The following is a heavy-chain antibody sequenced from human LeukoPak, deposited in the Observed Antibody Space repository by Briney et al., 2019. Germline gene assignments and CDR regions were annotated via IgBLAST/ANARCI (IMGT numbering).Heavy chain of an antibody. D-gene: IGHD6-6*01. J-gene: IGHJ6*03. V-gene: IGHV3-20*04. CDR1: GFSFDDLG. Sequence: GGSLRLSCAASGFSFDDLGMTWVRQVPGKGLEWVAGINWNGASTGYADSVRGRFTISRDNAKNSLYLQMNSLRAEDTALYYCARAVCPSIKFCDSSYFMDVWGKGTTVNVS. CDR3: ARAVCPSIKFCDSSYFMDV. CDR2: INWNGAST.